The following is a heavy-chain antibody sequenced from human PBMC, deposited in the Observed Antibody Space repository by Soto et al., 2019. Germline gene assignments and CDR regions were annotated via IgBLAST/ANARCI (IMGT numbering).Heavy chain of an antibody. CDR3: ARLVSSTVTIDY. D-gene: IGHD4-17*01. Sequence: PSETLSLTCAVSGGSISSGGYSWSWIRQPPGKGLEWIGYIYHSGSTYYNSSLESRVTISLDRSKNQFSLKLSSVTAADTAVYYCARLVSSTVTIDYWGQGTLVTVS. CDR2: IYHSGST. CDR1: GGSISSGGYS. V-gene: IGHV4-30-2*01. J-gene: IGHJ4*02.